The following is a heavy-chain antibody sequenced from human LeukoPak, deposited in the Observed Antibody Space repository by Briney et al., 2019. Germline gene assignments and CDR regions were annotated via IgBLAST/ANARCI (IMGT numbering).Heavy chain of an antibody. J-gene: IGHJ4*02. CDR1: GGSFSGYY. D-gene: IGHD1-14*01. CDR3: ARHLLRTSTSFDY. CDR2: INHSGST. V-gene: IGHV4-34*01. Sequence: PSETLSLTCAVYGGSFSGYYWSWIRQPPGKGLEWIGEINHSGSTNYNPSLKSRVTISVDTSKNQLSLKLSSVTAADTAVYYCARHLLRTSTSFDYWDQGNLVTVSS.